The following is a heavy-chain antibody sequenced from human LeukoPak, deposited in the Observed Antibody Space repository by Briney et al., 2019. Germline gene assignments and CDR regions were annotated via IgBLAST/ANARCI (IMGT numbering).Heavy chain of an antibody. V-gene: IGHV4-30-4*01. Sequence: PSETLSLTCTVSGGSISSGDYYWSWIRQPPGKGLEWIGYIYYSGSTYYNPSLKSRVTISVDTSKNQFSLKLSSVTAADTAVYYCASTRLHYDILTGYSDPYYYYGMDVWGQGTTVTVSS. D-gene: IGHD3-9*01. CDR2: IYYSGST. CDR3: ASTRLHYDILTGYSDPYYYYGMDV. J-gene: IGHJ6*02. CDR1: GGSISSGDYY.